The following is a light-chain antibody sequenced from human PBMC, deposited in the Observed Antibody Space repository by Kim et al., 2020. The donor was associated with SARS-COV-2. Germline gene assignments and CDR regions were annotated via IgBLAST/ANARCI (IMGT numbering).Light chain of an antibody. J-gene: IGKJ4*01. CDR2: DAS. Sequence: AIQLTQSPSSLSASVGDRVTITCRASQGVDSALAWYQQRPGKPPELLIFDASSLRSGVPSRFSGSESGTDFTLAISSLQPEDSATYFCQQLHDSPFTFGGGTKVEIK. CDR3: QQLHDSPFT. CDR1: QGVDSA. V-gene: IGKV1D-13*01.